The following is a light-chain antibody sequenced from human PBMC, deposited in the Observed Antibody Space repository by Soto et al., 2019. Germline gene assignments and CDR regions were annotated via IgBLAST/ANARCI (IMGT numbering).Light chain of an antibody. CDR3: MQAVQTPIT. CDR2: LGS. Sequence: EIVMTQSPLSLPVTPGEPASISCRSSQNLLYSNGYNYLDWYLQKPGQSPQLLIYLGSNRASGVPDRFSGSGSGTDFTLKISRVESEDVGVAYCMQAVQTPITFGQGTRLEIK. V-gene: IGKV2-28*01. J-gene: IGKJ5*01. CDR1: QNLLYSNGYNY.